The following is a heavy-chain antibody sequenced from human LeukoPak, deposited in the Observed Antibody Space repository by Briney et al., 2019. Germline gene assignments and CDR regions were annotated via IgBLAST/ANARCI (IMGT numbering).Heavy chain of an antibody. CDR2: ISGSGGST. D-gene: IGHD4-17*01. J-gene: IGHJ4*02. V-gene: IGHV3-23*01. CDR1: GFTFSSYA. CDR3: ATWARYGDYSGSDY. Sequence: PGASLRLSCAASGFTFSSYAMSWVRQAPGKGLEWVSAISGSGGSTYYADSVKGRFTISRDNSKNTLYLQMNSLRAEDTAVYYCATWARYGDYSGSDYWGQGTLVTVSS.